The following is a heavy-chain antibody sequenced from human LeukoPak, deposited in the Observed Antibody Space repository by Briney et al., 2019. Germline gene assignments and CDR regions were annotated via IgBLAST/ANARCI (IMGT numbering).Heavy chain of an antibody. CDR2: INSDGSST. Sequence: GGSLRLSCAASGFTFSSYWMHWVRQAPGKGLVWVSRINSDGSSTSYADSVKGRFTISRDNAKNTLYPQMNSLRAEDTAVYYCARVSVLRPTKDIVVVPAGRVFALDIWGQGTMVTVSS. CDR1: GFTFSSYW. V-gene: IGHV3-74*01. CDR3: ARVSVLRPTKDIVVVPAGRVFALDI. J-gene: IGHJ3*02. D-gene: IGHD2-2*01.